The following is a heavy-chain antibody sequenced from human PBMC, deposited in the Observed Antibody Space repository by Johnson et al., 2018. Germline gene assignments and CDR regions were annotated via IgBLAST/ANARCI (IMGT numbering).Heavy chain of an antibody. CDR2: ISYTGTN. CDR3: ARAGIVRGIKFYGDY. J-gene: IGHJ4*02. Sequence: QVQLQESGPGLVKPSETXSLTCSMSGDSMRRNYWSWIRQAPGKGLAWIGHISYTGTNNYNPSLRTRVSISVDTSANQFSLSFSSVTAADTAVYFCARAGIVRGIKFYGDYWGPGSLVTVSS. CDR1: GDSMRRNY. V-gene: IGHV4-59*01. D-gene: IGHD3-10*02.